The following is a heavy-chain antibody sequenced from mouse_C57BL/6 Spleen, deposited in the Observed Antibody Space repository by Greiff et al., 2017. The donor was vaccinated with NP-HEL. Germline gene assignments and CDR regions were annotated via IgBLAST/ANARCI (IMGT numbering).Heavy chain of an antibody. Sequence: EVQVVESGGGLVKPGVSLKLSCAASGFTFSDYGMHWVRQAPEKGLEWVAYISSGSSTIYYADTVKGRFTISRDNAKNTLFLQMTSLRSEDTAMYYCARTGRTGYFDVWGTGTTVTVSS. CDR1: GFTFSDYG. CDR3: ARTGRTGYFDV. CDR2: ISSGSSTI. D-gene: IGHD3-1*01. V-gene: IGHV5-17*01. J-gene: IGHJ1*03.